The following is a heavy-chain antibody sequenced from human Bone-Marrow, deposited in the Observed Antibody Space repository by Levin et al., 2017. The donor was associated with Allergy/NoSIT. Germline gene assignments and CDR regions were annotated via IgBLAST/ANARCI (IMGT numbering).Heavy chain of an antibody. J-gene: IGHJ6*03. CDR1: GGSISSGGYY. CDR2: MYYSGST. Sequence: LRLSCTVSGGSISSGGYYWTWIRQRPGKGLEWIGYMYYSGSTYYNPSLKSRVTMSVDTSKNQFSLKLGSVTAADTAVYYCARSYYDFWSGYPPPLGYTDVWGKGTTVTVSS. V-gene: IGHV4-31*03. CDR3: ARSYYDFWSGYPPPLGYTDV. D-gene: IGHD3-3*01.